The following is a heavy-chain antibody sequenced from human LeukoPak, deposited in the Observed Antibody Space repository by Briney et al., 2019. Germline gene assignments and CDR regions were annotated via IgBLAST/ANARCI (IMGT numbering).Heavy chain of an antibody. D-gene: IGHD5-18*01. Sequence: PGGSLRPSCVASGFTFSSYGIHWVRQAPGKGLEWVANIKQDGSEKYYMDSVKGRFTISRDNAKNSQYLQVSSLRAEDTAVYYCGREGFRDTSVDYWGLGTQVTVSS. CDR2: IKQDGSEK. V-gene: IGHV3-7*05. CDR3: GREGFRDTSVDY. CDR1: GFTFSSYG. J-gene: IGHJ4*02.